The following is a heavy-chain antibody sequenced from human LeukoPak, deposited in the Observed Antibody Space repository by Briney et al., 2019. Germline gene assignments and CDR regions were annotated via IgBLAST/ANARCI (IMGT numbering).Heavy chain of an antibody. V-gene: IGHV3-30*18. CDR1: GFTFSSDG. D-gene: IGHD3-22*01. J-gene: IGHJ4*02. CDR3: AKDLPGGNPGYYDSSGYDY. CDR2: ISYDGSNK. Sequence: GRSLRLSCAASGFTFSSDGMHWVRQAPGKGLEWVAVISYDGSNKYYADSVKGRFTISRDNSKNTLYLQMNSLRAEDTAVYYCAKDLPGGNPGYYDSSGYDYWGQGTLVTVSS.